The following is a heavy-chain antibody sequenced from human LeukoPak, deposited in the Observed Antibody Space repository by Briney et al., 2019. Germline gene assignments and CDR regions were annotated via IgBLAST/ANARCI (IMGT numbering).Heavy chain of an antibody. Sequence: GGSLRLSCAASGFTFSSYDTSWVRQAPGKGLEWVSAISGSGGSTYYADSVKGRFTISRDNSKNTLYLQMNSLRAEDTAVYYCAKGIIGSGAYYYSVMDVWGQGTTVTVSS. V-gene: IGHV3-23*01. CDR1: GFTFSSYD. CDR3: AKGIIGSGAYYYSVMDV. D-gene: IGHD3-10*01. CDR2: ISGSGGST. J-gene: IGHJ6*02.